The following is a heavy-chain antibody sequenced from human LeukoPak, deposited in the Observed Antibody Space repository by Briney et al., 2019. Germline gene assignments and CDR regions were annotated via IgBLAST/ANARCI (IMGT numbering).Heavy chain of an antibody. CDR2: ISGYNGNT. CDR1: GFTFTSYG. D-gene: IGHD6-13*01. Sequence: ASVKVSCKASGFTFTSYGISWVRQAPGKGLEWMGWISGYNGNTNYAQNLRGRVTMTTDTSTSTAYMELRSLTSDDTAVYYCARDRSSSDYWGQGTLVTVSS. V-gene: IGHV1-18*01. J-gene: IGHJ4*02. CDR3: ARDRSSSDY.